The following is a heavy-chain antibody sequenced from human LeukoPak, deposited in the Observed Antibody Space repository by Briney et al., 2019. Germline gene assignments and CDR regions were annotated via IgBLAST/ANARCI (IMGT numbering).Heavy chain of an antibody. CDR3: ARQGYYGSGSYYSDY. CDR1: GGSISSSSYY. D-gene: IGHD3-10*01. J-gene: IGHJ4*02. V-gene: IGHV4-39*01. Sequence: PSETLSLTCAVSGGSISSSSYYWGWIRQPPGKGLEWIGSIYYSGSTYYNPFLKSRVTISVDTSKNQFSLKLSSVTAADTAVYYCARQGYYGSGSYYSDYWGQGTLVTVSS. CDR2: IYYSGST.